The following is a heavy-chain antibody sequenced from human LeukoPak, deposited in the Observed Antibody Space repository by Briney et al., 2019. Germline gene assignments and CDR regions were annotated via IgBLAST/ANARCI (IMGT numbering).Heavy chain of an antibody. CDR1: GGSISSYY. V-gene: IGHV4-59*01. D-gene: IGHD5-18*01. CDR3: ARDGYSYGGSGWFDP. CDR2: IYYSGST. J-gene: IGHJ5*02. Sequence: SETLSLTCTVSGGSISSYYWSWIRQPPGKGLEWIGYIYYSGSTNYNPSLKSRVTISVDTSKNQFSLKLSSVTAADTAVYYCARDGYSYGGSGWFDPWGQGTLVTVSS.